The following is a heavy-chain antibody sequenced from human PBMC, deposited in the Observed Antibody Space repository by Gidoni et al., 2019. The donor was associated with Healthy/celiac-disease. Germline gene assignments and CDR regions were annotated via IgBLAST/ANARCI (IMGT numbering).Heavy chain of an antibody. CDR3: ARDSVDTAMVATRFDY. D-gene: IGHD5-18*01. V-gene: IGHV3-7*04. J-gene: IGHJ4*02. Sequence: EVQLVESVVGLVQPVGSLRLSCAASGFTFSSYWMSWVRQAPGKGLEGVANIKQDGSEKYYGDSVKGRFTISRDNAKNSLYRQMNSLRAEDTAVYYCARDSVDTAMVATRFDYWGQGTLVTVSS. CDR1: GFTFSSYW. CDR2: IKQDGSEK.